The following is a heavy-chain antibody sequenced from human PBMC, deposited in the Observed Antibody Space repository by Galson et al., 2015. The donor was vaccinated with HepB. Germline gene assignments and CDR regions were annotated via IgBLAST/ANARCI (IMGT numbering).Heavy chain of an antibody. CDR2: MSCNGVST. V-gene: IGHV3-23*01. CDR1: GFTFTSSSCA. CDR3: AKRHGDYGHYYNGMDV. J-gene: IGHJ6*02. D-gene: IGHD4-17*01. Sequence: SLRLSCAASGFTFTSSSCAMSWGRQAPGKGLEWVSSMSCNGVSTYHADSVKGRFTTSRDDSKNTLYLQMNSLRAEDTAVYYCAKRHGDYGHYYNGMDVWGQGTTVIVSS.